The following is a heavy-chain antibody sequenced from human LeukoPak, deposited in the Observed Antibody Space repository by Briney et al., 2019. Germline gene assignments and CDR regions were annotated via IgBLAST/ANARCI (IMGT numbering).Heavy chain of an antibody. CDR3: AKLPGLGWLFIFDY. CDR2: ISGSGGST. V-gene: IGHV3-23*01. D-gene: IGHD3-22*01. Sequence: GGSLRLSCAASGFTFSSYAMSWVRQAPGKGLEWVSAISGSGGSTYYADSVKGRFTISRVNSKNTLYLQMNSLRAEDTAVYYCAKLPGLGWLFIFDYWGQGTLVTVSS. J-gene: IGHJ4*02. CDR1: GFTFSSYA.